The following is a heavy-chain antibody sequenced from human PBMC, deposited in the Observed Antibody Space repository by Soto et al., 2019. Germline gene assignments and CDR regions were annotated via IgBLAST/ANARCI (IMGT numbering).Heavy chain of an antibody. V-gene: IGHV1-3*01. Sequence: ASVKVSCKASGYIFTNSGIIWVRQAPGQGLEWLGWINAGNGNTKYSQKFQGRVTITRDTSASTAYMELSSLRSEDTAVYYCARVGEATMGFDYWGQGTLVTVS. CDR3: ARVGEATMGFDY. D-gene: IGHD5-12*01. CDR2: INAGNGNT. CDR1: GYIFTNSG. J-gene: IGHJ4*02.